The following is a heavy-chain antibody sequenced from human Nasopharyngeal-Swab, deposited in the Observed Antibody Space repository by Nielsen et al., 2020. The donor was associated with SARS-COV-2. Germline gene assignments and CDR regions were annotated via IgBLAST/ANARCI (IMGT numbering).Heavy chain of an antibody. D-gene: IGHD3-3*01. J-gene: IGHJ3*02. V-gene: IGHV3-30*18. CDR3: ANLIFGDAFDI. CDR1: VFTFSSYG. Sequence: GESLKISCAASVFTFSSYGMHWVRQAPGKGLEWVAVISYDGSNKYYADSVKGRFTISRDNSKNTLYLQMNSLRAEDTAVYYCANLIFGDAFDIWGQGTMVTASS. CDR2: ISYDGSNK.